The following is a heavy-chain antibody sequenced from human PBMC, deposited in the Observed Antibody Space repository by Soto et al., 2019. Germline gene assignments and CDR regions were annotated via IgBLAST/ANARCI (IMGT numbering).Heavy chain of an antibody. J-gene: IGHJ4*02. V-gene: IGHV3-11*06. D-gene: IGHD6-13*01. CDR1: GFTLSDYY. CDR2: ISTSSSYT. CDR3: ARVGVVTAAGTSDY. Sequence: QVQLVESGGGLVKPGGSLRLSCAASGFTLSDYYMSWIRQAPGKGLEWVSYISTSSSYTNYADSVKGRFTISRDNAKNSLYLQMNSLRAEDTAVYYCARVGVVTAAGTSDYWGQGTLVTVSS.